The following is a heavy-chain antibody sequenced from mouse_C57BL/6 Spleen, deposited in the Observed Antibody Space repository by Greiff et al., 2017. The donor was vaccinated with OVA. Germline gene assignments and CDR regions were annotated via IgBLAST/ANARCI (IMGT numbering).Heavy chain of an antibody. CDR2: IDPSDSYT. Sequence: VQLQQPGAELVMPGASVKLSCKASGYTFTSYWMHWVKQRPGQGLEWIGEIDPSDSYTNYNQKFKGKSTLTVDKSSSTAYMQLSSLTSEDCAVYDGARLYGNYEPWFADWGQGTLVTGSA. J-gene: IGHJ3*01. CDR3: ARLYGNYEPWFAD. CDR1: GYTFTSYW. V-gene: IGHV1-69*01. D-gene: IGHD2-1*01.